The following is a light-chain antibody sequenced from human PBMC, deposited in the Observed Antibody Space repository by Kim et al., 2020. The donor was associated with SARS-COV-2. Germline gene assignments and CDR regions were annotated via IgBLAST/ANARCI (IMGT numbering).Light chain of an antibody. Sequence: QAITISCSGSSSNIGSNTVSGYQQLPGTAPKLFIYDINERPSGVPDRISGSKSGTSASLAIGGLQSEDEADYYCATWDDSLNAHVFGGGTKVTVL. CDR2: DIN. CDR3: ATWDDSLNAHV. CDR1: SSNIGSNT. J-gene: IGLJ3*02. V-gene: IGLV1-44*01.